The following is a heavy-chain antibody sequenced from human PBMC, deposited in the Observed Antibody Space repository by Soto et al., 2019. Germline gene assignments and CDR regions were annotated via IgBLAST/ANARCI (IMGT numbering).Heavy chain of an antibody. CDR1: GGSFSGYY. V-gene: IGHV4-34*01. CDR3: ARDKITGLIDF. CDR2: INHSGST. Sequence: SETLSLTCAVYGGSFSGYYWTWIRQPPGTGLEWIGEINHSGSTNYNPSLKSRVTISVDTSKNQFSLKLTSVTAADTAVYYCARDKITGLIDFWGQGIRVTVSS. D-gene: IGHD2-8*02. J-gene: IGHJ4*02.